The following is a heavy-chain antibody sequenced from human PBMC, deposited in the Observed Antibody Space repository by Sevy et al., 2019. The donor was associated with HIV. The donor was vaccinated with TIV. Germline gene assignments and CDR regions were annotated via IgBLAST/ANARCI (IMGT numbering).Heavy chain of an antibody. CDR3: ASPGYSSSAWEY. J-gene: IGHJ4*02. CDR2: MYSGGST. D-gene: IGHD6-13*01. V-gene: IGHV3-53*01. CDR1: GFTVSSNY. Sequence: GGSLRLSCAASGFTVSSNYMSWVRQAPGKGLGWVSVMYSGGSTYYADSVQRRFTISRDNSKNTLYLQMNSLRAEDTAVYYCASPGYSSSAWEYWGQGTLVTVSS.